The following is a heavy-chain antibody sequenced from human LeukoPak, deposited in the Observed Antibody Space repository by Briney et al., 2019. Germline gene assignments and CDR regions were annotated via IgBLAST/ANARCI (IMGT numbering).Heavy chain of an antibody. Sequence: GGSLRLSCVASRFTFSRHSMNWVRQAPGKGLEWVSYISSSNNTIDYADSVKGRFSISRDNAKNSLYLQMKSLRDEDTAVYYSRREDYGKADIWGQGTMVTVSS. CDR3: RREDYGKADI. D-gene: IGHD4/OR15-4a*01. V-gene: IGHV3-48*02. J-gene: IGHJ3*02. CDR2: ISSSNNTI. CDR1: RFTFSRHS.